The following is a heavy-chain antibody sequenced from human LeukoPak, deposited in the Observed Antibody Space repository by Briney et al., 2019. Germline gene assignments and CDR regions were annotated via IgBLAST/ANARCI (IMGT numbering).Heavy chain of an antibody. D-gene: IGHD3-3*01. J-gene: IGHJ6*02. CDR2: ISSSSSYI. V-gene: IGHV3-21*01. CDR1: GFTFSSYS. CDR3: ARVLPLDYDFWSGYPRTLGMDV. Sequence: GGSLRLSCAASGFTFSSYSMNWVRQAPGKGLEWVSSISSSSSYIYYADSVKGRFTISRDNAKNSLYLQMNSLRAEDTAVYYCARVLPLDYDFWSGYPRTLGMDVWGQGTTVTVSS.